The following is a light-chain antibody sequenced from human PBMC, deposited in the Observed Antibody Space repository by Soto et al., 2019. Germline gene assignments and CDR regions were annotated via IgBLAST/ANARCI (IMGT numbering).Light chain of an antibody. V-gene: IGLV1-47*01. CDR3: AAWDDSLSVYV. Sequence: QSVLTQPPSVSGTPGHRVTISCSGSSSNIGSHTVNWYQKLPGAAPKLLIFRNNQRPSGVPDRFSDSKSGTSASLAISGLRSEDEADYYCAAWDDSLSVYVFGTGTKVTVL. CDR2: RNN. J-gene: IGLJ1*01. CDR1: SSNIGSHT.